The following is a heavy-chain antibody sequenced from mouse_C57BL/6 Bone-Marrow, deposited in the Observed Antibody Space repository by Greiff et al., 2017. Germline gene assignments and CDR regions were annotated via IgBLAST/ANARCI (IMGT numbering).Heavy chain of an antibody. V-gene: IGHV1-69*01. D-gene: IGHD1-2*01. CDR3: ARGVTTAMPSMDY. CDR2: IDPSDSYT. CDR1: GYTFTSYW. J-gene: IGHJ4*01. Sequence: QVQLQQPGAELVMPGASVKLSCKASGYTFTSYWMHWVKQRPGQGLEWIGEIDPSDSYTNYNQKFKGKSTLTVDKSSSTAYMQLSSLTSEDSAVYYCARGVTTAMPSMDYWGQGTSVTVSS.